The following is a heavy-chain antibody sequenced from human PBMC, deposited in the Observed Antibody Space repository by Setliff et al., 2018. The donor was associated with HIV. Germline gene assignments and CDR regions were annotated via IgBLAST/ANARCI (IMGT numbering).Heavy chain of an antibody. Sequence: LSLTCTVSGGSISSHYWSWIRQPPGKGLEWIGHIYTSGSTNYNPSLKSRVTMSVGTSKNQFSLKLGSVTAADTAVYYCARCYYNFWSGYPLDYMDVWGKGTTVTVSS. V-gene: IGHV4-4*08. CDR3: ARCYYNFWSGYPLDYMDV. J-gene: IGHJ6*03. CDR2: IYTSGST. CDR1: GGSISSHY. D-gene: IGHD3-3*01.